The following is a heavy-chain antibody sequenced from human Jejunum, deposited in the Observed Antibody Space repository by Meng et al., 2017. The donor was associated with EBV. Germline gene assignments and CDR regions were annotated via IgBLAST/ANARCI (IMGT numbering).Heavy chain of an antibody. Sequence: RGGAGGGLVKPGGSLRLSCEVSGFTFSDYSMSWMRQAPGKGLEWVSYISSGGTTIYYADSVKGRFTISRDNGKNSLYLEMNSLRADDTAMYYCASPPGGGTGGYWGQGTLVTVSS. CDR2: ISSGGTTI. D-gene: IGHD2-8*02. J-gene: IGHJ4*02. V-gene: IGHV3-11*01. CDR1: GFTFSDYS. CDR3: ASPPGGGTGGY.